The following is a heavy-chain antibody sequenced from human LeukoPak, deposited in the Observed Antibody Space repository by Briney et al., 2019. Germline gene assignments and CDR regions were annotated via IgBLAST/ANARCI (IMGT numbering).Heavy chain of an antibody. V-gene: IGHV1-2*02. D-gene: IGHD6-25*01. CDR3: AREGAAAEDVNWFDP. J-gene: IGHJ5*02. CDR1: GYTFTGFY. Sequence: ASVKVSCKASGYTFTGFYMHWVRQAPGQGLEWMGWINPNSGGTHYAQKFQDRVTMTRDTSISTACMELSSLRSDDTAVYYCAREGAAAEDVNWFDPWGQGTLVTVSS. CDR2: INPNSGGT.